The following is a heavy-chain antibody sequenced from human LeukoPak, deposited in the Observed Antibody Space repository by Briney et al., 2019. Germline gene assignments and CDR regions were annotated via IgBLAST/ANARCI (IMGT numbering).Heavy chain of an antibody. CDR3: VTEVSGSFPT. Sequence: GGSLRLSCAAPGFTVSSNYMSWVRQAPGKGLEWVSVIYSGGSTYYADSVKGRFTISRDNSKNTLYLQMNSLRAEDTAVYYCVTEVSGSFPTWGQGTLVTVSS. D-gene: IGHD1-26*01. V-gene: IGHV3-53*01. CDR2: IYSGGST. CDR1: GFTVSSNY. J-gene: IGHJ4*02.